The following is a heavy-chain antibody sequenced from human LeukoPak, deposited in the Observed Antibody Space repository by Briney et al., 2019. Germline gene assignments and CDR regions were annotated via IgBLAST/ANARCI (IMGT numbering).Heavy chain of an antibody. CDR3: ARDYYDILTGPPFDY. J-gene: IGHJ4*02. Sequence: PGGSLRLSCAASGFTFSSYAMSWVRQAPGMGLEWVSTISGNGGATYYADSVKGRFTISRDNSKNTLYLQMNSLRAEDTAVYYCARDYYDILTGPPFDYWGQGTLVTVSS. V-gene: IGHV3-23*01. CDR2: ISGNGGAT. CDR1: GFTFSSYA. D-gene: IGHD3-9*01.